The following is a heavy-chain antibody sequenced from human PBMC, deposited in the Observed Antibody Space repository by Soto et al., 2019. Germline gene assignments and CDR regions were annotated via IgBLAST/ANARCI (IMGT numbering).Heavy chain of an antibody. CDR1: GGSVNSGGYH. CDR3: ARAPIPNWNYYGMDV. J-gene: IGHJ6*02. D-gene: IGHD1-1*01. V-gene: IGHV4-31*02. Sequence: LCGGSVNSGGYHWSWIRQHPGKGLEWIGDIYYSGSTYYNPSLKSRVTISKDTSTNHFSLHLSALTAADTAVYYCARAPIPNWNYYGMDVWGQGTTVTVSS. CDR2: IYYSGST.